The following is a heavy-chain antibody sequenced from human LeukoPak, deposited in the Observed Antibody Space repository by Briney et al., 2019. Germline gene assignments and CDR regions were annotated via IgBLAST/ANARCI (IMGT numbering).Heavy chain of an antibody. CDR3: ARKPSITMVRGVTYAFDI. V-gene: IGHV1-69*06. D-gene: IGHD3-10*01. CDR1: GGTFSSYA. J-gene: IGHJ3*02. Sequence: SVKVSCKASGGTFSSYAISWVRQAPGQGLEWMGGIIPIFGTANYAQKFQGRVTITADKSTSTAYMELSSLRSEDTAVYYCARKPSITMVRGVTYAFDIWGQGTMVTVSS. CDR2: IIPIFGTA.